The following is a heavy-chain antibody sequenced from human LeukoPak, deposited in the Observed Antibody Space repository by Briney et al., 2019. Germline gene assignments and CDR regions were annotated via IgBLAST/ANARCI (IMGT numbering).Heavy chain of an antibody. CDR2: IIPIFGTA. CDR1: GGTFSSYA. Sequence: GASVKVSCKASGGTFSSYAISWVRQAPGQGLEWMGGIIPIFGTANYAQKFQGSVTITTDESTSTAYMELSSLRSEDTAVYYCAREVIVGASLTWFDPWGQGTLVTVSS. CDR3: AREVIVGASLTWFDP. D-gene: IGHD1-26*01. J-gene: IGHJ5*02. V-gene: IGHV1-69*05.